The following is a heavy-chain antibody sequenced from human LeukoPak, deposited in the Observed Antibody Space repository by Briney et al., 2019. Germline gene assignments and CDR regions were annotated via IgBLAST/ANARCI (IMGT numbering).Heavy chain of an antibody. Sequence: ASVKVSCKASGYTFTSYHLHWVRQAPGQGLEWMGIINPSGGSPNYAQKFQGRVTMTTDTSTSTAYMELRSLRSGDTAVYYCARDGAVAGYKNDYWGQGTLVTVSS. J-gene: IGHJ4*02. CDR1: GYTFTSYH. D-gene: IGHD6-19*01. CDR2: INPSGGSP. V-gene: IGHV1-46*01. CDR3: ARDGAVAGYKNDY.